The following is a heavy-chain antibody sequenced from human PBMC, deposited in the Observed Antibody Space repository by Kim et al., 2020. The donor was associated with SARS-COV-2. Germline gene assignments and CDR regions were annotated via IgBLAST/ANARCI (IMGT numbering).Heavy chain of an antibody. CDR1: GGSFSGYY. D-gene: IGHD2-2*01. Sequence: SETLSLTCAVYGGSFSGYYWSWIRQPPGKGLEWIGEINHSGSTNYNPSLKSRVTISVDTSKNQFSLKLSSVTAADTAVYYCAGVPDIGYCSSTSCPVFDYWGQGTLVTVSS. J-gene: IGHJ4*02. CDR2: INHSGST. V-gene: IGHV4-34*01. CDR3: AGVPDIGYCSSTSCPVFDY.